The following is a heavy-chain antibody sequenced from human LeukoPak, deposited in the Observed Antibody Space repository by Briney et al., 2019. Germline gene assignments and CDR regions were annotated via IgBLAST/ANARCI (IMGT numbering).Heavy chain of an antibody. V-gene: IGHV3-23*01. CDR2: ITGSGGNT. Sequence: PGASLRLSCAASGFTFSNYAMIWVRQAPGKGLDWVSAITGSGGNTYYADSVKGRFTISRDNSKNTLYLQMNSLRAEDTAVYYCAKWGDYDVLTGYYVSDYWGQGALVTVSS. CDR3: AKWGDYDVLTGYYVSDY. D-gene: IGHD3-9*01. J-gene: IGHJ4*02. CDR1: GFTFSNYA.